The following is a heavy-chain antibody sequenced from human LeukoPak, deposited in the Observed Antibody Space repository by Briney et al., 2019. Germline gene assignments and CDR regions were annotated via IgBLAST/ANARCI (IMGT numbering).Heavy chain of an antibody. D-gene: IGHD3-22*01. Sequence: GGSLRLSCSASGFTFSTYFMHWVRQAPGKGLEYVSAISSNVGSTYYADSVKGRFTISRDNSKNTLYLQMSSLRAEDTAVYHCVKDDSYYYDSSGYPHWGQGTLVTVSS. V-gene: IGHV3-64D*09. CDR2: ISSNVGST. CDR3: VKDDSYYYDSSGYPH. CDR1: GFTFSTYF. J-gene: IGHJ4*02.